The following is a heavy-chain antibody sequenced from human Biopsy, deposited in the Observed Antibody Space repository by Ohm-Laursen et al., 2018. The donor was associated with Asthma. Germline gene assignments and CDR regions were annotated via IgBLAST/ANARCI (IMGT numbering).Heavy chain of an antibody. V-gene: IGHV1-24*01. D-gene: IGHD4-17*01. J-gene: IGHJ4*02. CDR1: GYSITDLS. CDR3: ASDFPKDYVRYNFQF. CDR2: HDHEEGGT. Sequence: GASVKDSCKVSGYSITDLSMHWVRQAPGQGLEWMGGHDHEEGGTVNARRFQGRVTMTEDTSTDTAYMELSSLSSDDTAVHYCASDFPKDYVRYNFQFWGQGTLVTVSS.